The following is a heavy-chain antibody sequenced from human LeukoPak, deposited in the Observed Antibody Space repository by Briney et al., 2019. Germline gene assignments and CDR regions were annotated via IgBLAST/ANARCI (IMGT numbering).Heavy chain of an antibody. D-gene: IGHD3-22*01. CDR3: ARGDTMIVVDAFDI. V-gene: IGHV1-18*01. J-gene: IGHJ3*02. Sequence: ASVKVSCKASGYTFTSYAMNWVRQAPGQGLEWMGWISAYNGNTNYAQKLQGRVTMTTDTSTSTAYMELRSLRSDDTAVYYCARGDTMIVVDAFDIWGQGTMVTVSS. CDR2: ISAYNGNT. CDR1: GYTFTSYA.